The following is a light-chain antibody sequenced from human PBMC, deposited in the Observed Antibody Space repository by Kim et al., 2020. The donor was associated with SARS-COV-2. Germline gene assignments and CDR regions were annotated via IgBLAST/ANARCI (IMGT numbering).Light chain of an antibody. CDR3: AAWDDSLSGRV. Sequence: QSVLTQPPSASGTPGQRVTISCSGSISNIGSNYVYWYQQLPGTAPKLLISKNNQRPSGVPDRFSGSKSGTSASLAISGLRSEDEADYYCAAWDDSLSGRVFGGGTKLTVL. CDR2: KNN. CDR1: ISNIGSNY. V-gene: IGLV1-47*01. J-gene: IGLJ3*02.